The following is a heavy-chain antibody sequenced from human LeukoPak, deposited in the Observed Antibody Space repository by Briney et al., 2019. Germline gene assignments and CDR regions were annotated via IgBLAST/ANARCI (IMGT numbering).Heavy chain of an antibody. CDR1: GFTFNNYA. CDR2: ISGGGGST. J-gene: IGHJ4*02. Sequence: GGSLRLSCAASGFTFNNYAMSWVRQAPGKGLEWVSAISGGGGSTYYADSVKGRFTISRDNSKNTLYLQMNSLRAEDTAVYYCAEAGGSLQSSNSDYWGQGTLVTVSS. D-gene: IGHD4-11*01. V-gene: IGHV3-23*01. CDR3: AEAGGSLQSSNSDY.